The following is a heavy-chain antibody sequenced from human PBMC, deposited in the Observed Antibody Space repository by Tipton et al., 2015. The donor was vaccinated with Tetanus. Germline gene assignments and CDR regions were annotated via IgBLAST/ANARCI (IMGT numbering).Heavy chain of an antibody. V-gene: IGHV3-30*18. CDR2: ISYDGSTE. CDR3: AKDLRYLSSWHDS. D-gene: IGHD6-13*01. J-gene: IGHJ5*01. Sequence: SLRLSCAASGFTFSIYGMYWVRQAPGKGLEWVAFISYDGSTEYYAKSVKGRFTISRDNSKHTLYLQMNSLGPEDTAVYYCAKDLRYLSSWHDSWGQGALVTASS. CDR1: GFTFSIYG.